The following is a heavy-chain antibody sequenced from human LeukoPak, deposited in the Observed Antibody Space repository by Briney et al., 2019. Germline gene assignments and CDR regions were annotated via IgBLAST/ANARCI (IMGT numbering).Heavy chain of an antibody. CDR3: AREFWSGYYGYYYYYMDV. Sequence: SETQSLTCTVSSGSISSLYWSWTRQPAGKGLEWIGRINTRGSTNYNPSLKSRVTMSVDTSKNQFSLKLSSVTAADTAVYYCAREFWSGYYGYYYYYMDVWGKGTTVTVSS. D-gene: IGHD3-3*01. CDR2: INTRGST. J-gene: IGHJ6*03. CDR1: SGSISSLY. V-gene: IGHV4-4*07.